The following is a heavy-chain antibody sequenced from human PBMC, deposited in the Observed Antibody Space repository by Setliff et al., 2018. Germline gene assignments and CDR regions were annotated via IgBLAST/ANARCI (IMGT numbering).Heavy chain of an antibody. V-gene: IGHV3-23*01. CDR2: ISGVRGST. J-gene: IGHJ4*02. D-gene: IGHD6-13*01. CDR1: GFSFSTYA. Sequence: GESLKISCAASGFSFSTYAMTWVRQAPGKGLEWVSVISGVRGSTYYADSVKGRFTISRVNSKSTLYLQMNSLRAEDTAIYYCAKVQLAATMAATGDPPPAFLDDWGQGTLVTVSS. CDR3: AKVQLAATMAATGDPPPAFLDD.